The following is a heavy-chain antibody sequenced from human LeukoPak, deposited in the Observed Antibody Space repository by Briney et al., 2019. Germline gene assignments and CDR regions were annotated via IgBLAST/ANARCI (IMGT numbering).Heavy chain of an antibody. D-gene: IGHD1-20*01. CDR1: GYTFTNYF. CDR2: INPSGGST. Sequence: ASVKVSCKASGYTFTNYFVHWVRQAPGQGLVWMGIINPSGGSTTYAQAFQGKVTMTRDTSTSTVYMELSSLRSEDTAVYFCARGITGTNFDYWGQGTLLSVSS. CDR3: ARGITGTNFDY. V-gene: IGHV1-46*01. J-gene: IGHJ4*02.